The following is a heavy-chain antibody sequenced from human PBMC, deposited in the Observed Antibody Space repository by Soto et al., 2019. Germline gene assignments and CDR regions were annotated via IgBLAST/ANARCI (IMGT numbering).Heavy chain of an antibody. CDR1: GFTFSSYG. CDR3: AREYDILTGDESYFDY. Sequence: GGSLRLSCAASGFTFSSYGMHWVRQAPGKGLEWVAVIWYDGSNKYYADSVKGRFTISRDNSKNTLYLQMNSLRAEDTAVHYCAREYDILTGDESYFDYWGQGTLVTVSS. V-gene: IGHV3-33*01. CDR2: IWYDGSNK. J-gene: IGHJ4*02. D-gene: IGHD3-9*01.